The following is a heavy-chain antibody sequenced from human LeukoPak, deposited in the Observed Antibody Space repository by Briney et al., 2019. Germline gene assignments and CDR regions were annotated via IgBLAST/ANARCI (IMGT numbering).Heavy chain of an antibody. CDR1: GYSFTSYW. CDR2: IYPGDSDT. D-gene: IGHD3-10*01. CDR3: ARAGDGYGSGSYCDY. J-gene: IGHJ4*02. V-gene: IGHV5-51*01. Sequence: GESLKISCKGSGYSFTSYWIGWVRQMPGKGLEWMGIIYPGDSDTRYSPSFQGQVTISADKSISTAYLQWSSLKASDTAMYYCARAGDGYGSGSYCDYWGQGTLVTVSS.